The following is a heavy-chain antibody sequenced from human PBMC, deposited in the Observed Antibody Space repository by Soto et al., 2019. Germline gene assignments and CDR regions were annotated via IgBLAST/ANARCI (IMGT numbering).Heavy chain of an antibody. V-gene: IGHV3-11*01. D-gene: IGHD4-17*01. Sequence: PGGSLRLSCAASGFTSSDYCIHWIRRAPGKGLEWISYISGNGEIIQYAASARGRFTISRDNAENSVYLEMDSLRAEDTALYYCARDVDADFRTDFDYWGRGTLVTVSS. CDR3: ARDVDADFRTDFDY. CDR1: GFTSSDYC. CDR2: ISGNGEII. J-gene: IGHJ4*02.